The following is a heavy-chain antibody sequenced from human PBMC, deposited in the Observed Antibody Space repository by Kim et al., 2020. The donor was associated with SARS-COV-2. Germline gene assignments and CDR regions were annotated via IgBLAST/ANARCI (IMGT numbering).Heavy chain of an antibody. J-gene: IGHJ4*02. CDR3: VRSYYGDYAY. Sequence: GGSLRLSCTTSGFTFSNYWMHWVRQAPGKGLVWISCISTDGIITKYADSGKGRFTISRDNAQNTLYLQTNSLRAEDTAVYYCVRSYYGDYAYWGQGSLVTVSS. CDR2: ISTDGIIT. CDR1: GFTFSNYW. V-gene: IGHV3-74*01. D-gene: IGHD4-17*01.